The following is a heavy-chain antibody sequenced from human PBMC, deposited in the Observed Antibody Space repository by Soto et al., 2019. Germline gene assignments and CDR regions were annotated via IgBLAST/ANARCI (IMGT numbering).Heavy chain of an antibody. Sequence: SVPLSLTCTVSGGSGSSDGYYWSWSRQPPGKGLEWIGYVYYSGGTNYNPSLKSRVTISVDTSKNQFSLNLSSVTAADTAVYYCASGSSASAYMDYWAQGTLVPVSS. CDR3: ASGSSASAYMDY. CDR2: VYYSGGT. J-gene: IGHJ4*02. V-gene: IGHV4-61*08. CDR1: GGSGSSDGYY. D-gene: IGHD6-13*01.